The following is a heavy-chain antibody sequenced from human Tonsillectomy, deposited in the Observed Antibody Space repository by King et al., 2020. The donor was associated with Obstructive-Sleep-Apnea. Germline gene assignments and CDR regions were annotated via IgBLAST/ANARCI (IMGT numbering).Heavy chain of an antibody. CDR2: INPSGGTT. CDR3: ARVLRGGLYGMDV. CDR1: GYTFTTYY. V-gene: IGHV1-46*01. D-gene: IGHD3-16*01. Sequence: QLVQPGAEVKKPGASVKVSCKASGYTFTTYYMHWVRQAPGQGLEWMGIINPSGGTTSYAQTFQGRVTMTRDTSTSTVYMELSSLRSEDTAVYYCARVLRGGLYGMDVWGQGTTVTVSS. J-gene: IGHJ6*02.